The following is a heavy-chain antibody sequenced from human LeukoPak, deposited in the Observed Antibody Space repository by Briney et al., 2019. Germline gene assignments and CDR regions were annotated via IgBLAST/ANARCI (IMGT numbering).Heavy chain of an antibody. CDR2: ISSSGSTI. Sequence: GGSLRLSCAASGFTFSDYYMSWIRQAPGKGLEWVSYISSSGSTIYYADSVKGRFTISRDNAKNSLYLQMNSLRAEDTAVYYCARTRTYSTTHPFFDYWGQGTLVTVSS. V-gene: IGHV3-11*01. J-gene: IGHJ4*02. CDR3: ARTRTYSTTHPFFDY. CDR1: GFTFSDYY. D-gene: IGHD6-13*01.